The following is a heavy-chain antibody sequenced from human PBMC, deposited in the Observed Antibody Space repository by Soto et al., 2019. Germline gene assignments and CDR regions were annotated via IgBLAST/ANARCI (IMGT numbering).Heavy chain of an antibody. V-gene: IGHV3-15*01. CDR2: IKNKGDGGTA. J-gene: IGHJ4*02. CDR3: ATMGLYCSGGSCYSDN. Sequence: EVQLVESGGGLVKPGGSLRLSCAGSGFLFPNAWMSWFRQAPGKGLEWVGHIKNKGDGGTAEHAAAVKGRFVISRDDSERMVFLQMNSLKVEDTAVYYCATMGLYCSGGSCYSDNWGQGALVTVSS. CDR1: GFLFPNAW. D-gene: IGHD2-15*01.